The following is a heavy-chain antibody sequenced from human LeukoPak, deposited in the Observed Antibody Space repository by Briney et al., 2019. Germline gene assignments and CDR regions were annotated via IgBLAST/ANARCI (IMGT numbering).Heavy chain of an antibody. CDR1: GSTLSSYS. D-gene: IGHD5-18*01. CDR3: ASLRWIQLWLLLY. V-gene: IGHV3-23*01. J-gene: IGHJ4*02. CDR2: ISGSGDST. Sequence: GGSLRLSCAASGSTLSSYSTNWVRQPPGKGLEWVSAISGSGDSTYYADSVKGRFTISRDNSKNTLYLQMNSLRAEDTAVYYCASLRWIQLWLLLYWGQGTLVTVSS.